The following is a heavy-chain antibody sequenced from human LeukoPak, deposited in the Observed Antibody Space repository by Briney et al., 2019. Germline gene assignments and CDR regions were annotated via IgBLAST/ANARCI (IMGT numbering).Heavy chain of an antibody. Sequence: GGSLRLSCAASGFTFSTYAMSWVRQAPGKGLEWVSTISANSGSTYYADSVKGRFTIPRDNSKNTLYLQMNSLRAEDTAVYYCAKVHYDILTGYSDYWGQGTLVTVSS. D-gene: IGHD3-9*01. CDR2: ISANSGST. CDR1: GFTFSTYA. V-gene: IGHV3-23*01. CDR3: AKVHYDILTGYSDY. J-gene: IGHJ4*02.